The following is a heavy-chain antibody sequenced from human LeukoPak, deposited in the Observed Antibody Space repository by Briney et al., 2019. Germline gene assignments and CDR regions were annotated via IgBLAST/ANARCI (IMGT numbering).Heavy chain of an antibody. CDR2: ISSSGSTI. CDR3: AELGITMIGGV. CDR1: GFTFSDYS. D-gene: IGHD3-10*02. Sequence: GGSLRLSCAASGFTFSDYSVNWVRQAPGKGLEWVSYISSSGSTIYYADSVKGRFTISRDNAKNSLYLQMNSLRAEDTAVYYCAELGITMIGGVWGKGTTVTISS. J-gene: IGHJ6*04. V-gene: IGHV3-48*03.